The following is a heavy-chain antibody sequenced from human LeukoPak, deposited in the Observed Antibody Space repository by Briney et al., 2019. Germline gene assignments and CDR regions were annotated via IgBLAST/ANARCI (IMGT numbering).Heavy chain of an antibody. CDR2: ISGNGGST. V-gene: IGHV3-23*01. D-gene: IGHD5-18*01. Sequence: SGGSLRLSCETSGFTFSNYAMTWVRQAPGKGLEWVSCISGNGGSTYPADSVKGRFTISRDNSKNTLYLQMDSLRAEDTAVYFCAKEQGFTHGSPEDYWGQGTLVTVSA. J-gene: IGHJ4*02. CDR1: GFTFSNYA. CDR3: AKEQGFTHGSPEDY.